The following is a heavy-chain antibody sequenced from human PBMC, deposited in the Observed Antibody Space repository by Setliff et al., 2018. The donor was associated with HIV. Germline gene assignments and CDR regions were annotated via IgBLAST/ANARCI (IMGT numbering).Heavy chain of an antibody. CDR3: AGTALWFDEADWYFDL. CDR2: IGNIYNGGST. Sequence: PSETLSLTCAVSGYSISSSYWWGWIRQSPGKGLEWIGDIGNIYNGGSTYYNPSLKSRVTMSVDTSKNQFSLKLSSVTAVDTAVYYCAGTALWFDEADWYFDLWGRGTLVTVSS. J-gene: IGHJ2*01. V-gene: IGHV4-28*01. D-gene: IGHD3-10*01. CDR1: GYSISSSYW.